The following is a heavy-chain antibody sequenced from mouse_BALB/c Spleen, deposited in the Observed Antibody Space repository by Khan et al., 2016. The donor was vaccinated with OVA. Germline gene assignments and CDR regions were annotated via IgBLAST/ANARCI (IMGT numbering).Heavy chain of an antibody. Sequence: VQLKQSGPELVKPGASMKISCKASGYSFTDYTMHWVKQSHGKNLEWIGLINPYNGGTNYNQKFKDRATLTVDQSSSTAYMELLSLTSEDSAVYYCSRSGYAGFAYWGQGTLVTVSA. J-gene: IGHJ3*01. CDR3: SRSGYAGFAY. CDR2: INPYNGGT. V-gene: IGHV1-18*01. CDR1: GYSFTDYT. D-gene: IGHD1-3*01.